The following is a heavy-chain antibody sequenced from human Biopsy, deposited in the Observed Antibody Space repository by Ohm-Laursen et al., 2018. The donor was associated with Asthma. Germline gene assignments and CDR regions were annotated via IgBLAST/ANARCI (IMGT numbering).Heavy chain of an antibody. CDR2: ISYTGSA. V-gene: IGHV4-39*07. D-gene: IGHD3-3*01. CDR1: GGSMSSSSYY. J-gene: IGHJ6*02. Sequence: TLSLTCTVSGGSMSSSSYYWGWIRQPPGKGLEWMGSISYTGSAYHNPSLKSRVTISVDTSTNQFSLKPSSVTAADTAVYYCARSAKTIFGVVMGSYYYGMDVWGQGTTVTVSS. CDR3: ARSAKTIFGVVMGSYYYGMDV.